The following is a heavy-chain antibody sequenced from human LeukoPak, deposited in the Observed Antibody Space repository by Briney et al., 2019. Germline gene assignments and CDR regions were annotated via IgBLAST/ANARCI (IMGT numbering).Heavy chain of an antibody. CDR3: ARGHLWFGELCVDP. Sequence: ASVKVSCKASGYTFTRYDINWVRQATGQGLEWMGWMNPNSGNTGYAQKFQGRVTMTRNTSISTAYMELSSLRSEDTAVYYCARGHLWFGELCVDPWGQGTLVTVSS. D-gene: IGHD3-10*01. V-gene: IGHV1-8*01. CDR1: GYTFTRYD. CDR2: MNPNSGNT. J-gene: IGHJ5*02.